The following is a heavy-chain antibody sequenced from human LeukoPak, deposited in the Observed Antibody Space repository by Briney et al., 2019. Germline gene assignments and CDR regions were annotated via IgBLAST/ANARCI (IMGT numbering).Heavy chain of an antibody. J-gene: IGHJ6*02. CDR2: ISAYNGNT. CDR3: AREAAGTAWYYYYGMDV. Sequence: GASVKVSCKASGYTFTSSGISWVRQAPGQGLEWMGWISAYNGNTNYAQKLQGRVTMTTDTSTSTAYMELRSLRSDDTAVYYCAREAAGTAWYYYYGMDVWGQGTTVTVSS. CDR1: GYTFTSSG. V-gene: IGHV1-18*01. D-gene: IGHD6-13*01.